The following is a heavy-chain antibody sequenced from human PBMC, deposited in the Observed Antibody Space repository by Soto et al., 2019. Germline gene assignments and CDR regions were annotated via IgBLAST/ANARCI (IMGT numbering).Heavy chain of an antibody. V-gene: IGHV3-30-3*01. CDR3: ATLVTSPHHFDC. D-gene: IGHD2-21*02. J-gene: IGHJ4*02. Sequence: GGSLRLSCAASGFTFNNFPMHWVRQSPGRGLEWVTMVSSVGSDTYYADSVKGRFSISRDNSKSTLYLQMNSLRPEDTAVYYCATLVTSPHHFDCWGQGTLVTVSS. CDR2: VSSVGSDT. CDR1: GFTFNNFP.